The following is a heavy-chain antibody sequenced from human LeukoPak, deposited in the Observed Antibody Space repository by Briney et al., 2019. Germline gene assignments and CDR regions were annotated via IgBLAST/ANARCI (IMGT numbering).Heavy chain of an antibody. D-gene: IGHD6-13*01. Sequence: ASVKVSCKASGYTFTGYYMHWVRQAPGQGLEWMGWINPNSGGTNYAQKFQGRVTMTRDTSISTAYMELSRLRSDDTALYYCARDRLAAAGYYYYMDVWGKGTTVTVSS. V-gene: IGHV1-2*02. J-gene: IGHJ6*03. CDR2: INPNSGGT. CDR3: ARDRLAAAGYYYYMDV. CDR1: GYTFTGYY.